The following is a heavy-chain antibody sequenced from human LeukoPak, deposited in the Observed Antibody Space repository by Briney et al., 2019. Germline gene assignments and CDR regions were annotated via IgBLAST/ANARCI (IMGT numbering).Heavy chain of an antibody. V-gene: IGHV3-23*01. CDR3: VRHDSFIPY. CDR1: GFTFNCYA. J-gene: IGHJ4*02. CDR2: ISDNEGST. Sequence: GGSLRLSCAASGFTFNCYAMTWVRQAPGKGLEWVSAISDNEGSTYYTDSAKGRFTISRDNTKNTVYLQMNNLRADDTAVYFCVRHDSFIPYWGQGTLVTVSS. D-gene: IGHD5-18*01.